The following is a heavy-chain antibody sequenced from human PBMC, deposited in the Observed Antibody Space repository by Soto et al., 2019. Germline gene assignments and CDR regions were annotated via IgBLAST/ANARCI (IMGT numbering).Heavy chain of an antibody. CDR1: GFTFSSYS. J-gene: IGHJ5*02. CDR2: ISSSSSYI. Sequence: GGSLRLSCAASGFTFSSYSMNWVRQAPWKGLEWVSSISSSSSYIYYADSVKGRFTISRDNAKNSLYLQMNSLRAEDTAVYYCARDSVGAFDPWGQGTLVTVSS. V-gene: IGHV3-21*01. CDR3: ARDSVGAFDP.